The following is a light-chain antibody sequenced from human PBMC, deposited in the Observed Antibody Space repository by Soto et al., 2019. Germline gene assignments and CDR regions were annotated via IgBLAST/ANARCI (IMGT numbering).Light chain of an antibody. J-gene: IGKJ2*01. CDR2: GAS. CDR1: QVIGSRY. CDR3: QQFVSSIPHT. Sequence: EIVMTQSPGTLSLSPGERATISCRASQVIGSRYLAWYHQKSGQAPRLLIYGASSRATCIPDRFSGSGSGTDFTLTISILEPEDFGVYYCQQFVSSIPHTFGQGTKLEIK. V-gene: IGKV3-20*01.